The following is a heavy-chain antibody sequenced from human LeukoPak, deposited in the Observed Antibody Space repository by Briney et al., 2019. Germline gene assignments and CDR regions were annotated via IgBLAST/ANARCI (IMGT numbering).Heavy chain of an antibody. Sequence: GGSLRLSCETYEFTFSHAWMSWVRQAPGTGLEWVGRIKSTTDGGTTDYAAPVKGRFTISRDDSQSTLYLQMNNLKVEDTAVYYCATDDNLGVNRAFDYCGRGTLVTVSS. CDR2: IKSTTDGGTT. CDR3: ATDDNLGVNRAFDY. V-gene: IGHV3-15*01. J-gene: IGHJ4*02. D-gene: IGHD1-14*01. CDR1: EFTFSHAW.